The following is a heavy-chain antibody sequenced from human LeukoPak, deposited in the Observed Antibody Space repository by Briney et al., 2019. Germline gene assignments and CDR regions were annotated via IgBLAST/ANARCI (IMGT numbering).Heavy chain of an antibody. J-gene: IGHJ4*02. Sequence: GGSLRLSCAASGFTFSRHSMNWVRQAPGKGLEWVSSISSSSSYIYYTESVKGRFTISRDNSKNTLYLQMNSLRVEDTAVYYCAKGLERESRLDSWGQGTLVTVSS. V-gene: IGHV3-21*04. CDR2: ISSSSSYI. CDR3: AKGLERESRLDS. CDR1: GFTFSRHS. D-gene: IGHD1-1*01.